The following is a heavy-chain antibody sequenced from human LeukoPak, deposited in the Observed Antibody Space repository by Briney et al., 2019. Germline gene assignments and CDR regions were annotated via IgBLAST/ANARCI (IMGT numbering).Heavy chain of an antibody. D-gene: IGHD5/OR15-5a*01. J-gene: IGHJ4*02. V-gene: IGHV3-48*03. CDR3: ARDLPRFDY. CDR1: GFTFSSYE. Sequence: PGGSLRLSCAASGFTFSSYEMNWVRQAPGKGLEWVSHISSSGSTIYYADSVKGRFTISRDNAKNSLYLQMNSLRAEDTAAYYCARDLPRFDYWGQGTLVTVSS. CDR2: ISSSGSTI.